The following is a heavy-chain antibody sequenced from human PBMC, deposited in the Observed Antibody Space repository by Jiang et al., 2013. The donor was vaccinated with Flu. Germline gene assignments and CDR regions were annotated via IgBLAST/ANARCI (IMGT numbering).Heavy chain of an antibody. CDR2: IYPGDSDI. Sequence: KGTGYMFENYWIAWVRQMPGKGLEWIGIIYPGDSDIRYSPSLKGQVIISVDKATTTAYLQWTSLKASDTAIYYCASVVGAPGTFDHWGQGTLVTVSS. J-gene: IGHJ4*02. CDR1: GYMFENYW. CDR3: ASVVGAPGTFDH. V-gene: IGHV5-51*01. D-gene: IGHD6-13*01.